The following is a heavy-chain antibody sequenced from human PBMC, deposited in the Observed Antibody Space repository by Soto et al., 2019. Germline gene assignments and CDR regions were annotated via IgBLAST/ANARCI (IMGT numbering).Heavy chain of an antibody. CDR1: GFTFSSYA. V-gene: IGHV3-30-3*01. CDR2: ISYDGSNK. CDR3: ARDSSLVGATRDYGMDV. D-gene: IGHD1-26*01. Sequence: QVQLVESGGGVVQPGRSLRLSCAASGFTFSSYAMHWVRQAPGKGLEWVAVISYDGSNKYYADSVKGRFTISRDNSKNTLYLQMNSLRAEDTAVYYCARDSSLVGATRDYGMDVWGQGTTVTVSS. J-gene: IGHJ6*02.